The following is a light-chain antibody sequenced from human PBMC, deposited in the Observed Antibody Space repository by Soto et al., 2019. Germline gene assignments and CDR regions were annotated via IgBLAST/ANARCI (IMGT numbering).Light chain of an antibody. J-gene: IGKJ1*01. Sequence: EIVLTQSPGTQSLSPGERATLSCRASQSVSNSFLAWYQQKPGQAPRLLIYGASNRATRIPDRFSGSGSGTDFTLTISRLEPEDFAVYYCQQYVTSPWAFGQVTKVEIE. CDR1: QSVSNSF. V-gene: IGKV3-20*01. CDR3: QQYVTSPWA. CDR2: GAS.